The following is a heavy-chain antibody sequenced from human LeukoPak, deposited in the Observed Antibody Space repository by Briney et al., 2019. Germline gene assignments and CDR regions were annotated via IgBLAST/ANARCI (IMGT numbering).Heavy chain of an antibody. Sequence: ASVDVSCKASGYTFTGYYMHWVRQAPGQGLEWMGWINPNSGGTNYAQKFQGRVTMTRDTSISTAYMELSRLRSDDTAVYYCARRGTDYYYYMDVWGKGTAVTVSS. CDR3: ARRGTDYYYYMDV. CDR1: GYTFTGYY. CDR2: INPNSGGT. J-gene: IGHJ6*03. V-gene: IGHV1-2*02. D-gene: IGHD1-1*01.